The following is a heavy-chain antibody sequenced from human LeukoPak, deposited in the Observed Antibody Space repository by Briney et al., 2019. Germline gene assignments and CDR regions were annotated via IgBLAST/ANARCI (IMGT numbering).Heavy chain of an antibody. CDR2: ISDSGDRT. D-gene: IGHD6-13*01. CDR3: AKGSSNWRDYYYFDY. Sequence: GGSLRLSCAASGFRFSSYAMSWVRQAPGKGLAWVSAISDSGDRTQYADSVRGRFTISRDNSKDTLYLQLDSLRAEDTAVYYCAKGSSNWRDYYYFDYWGQGTLVTVSS. V-gene: IGHV3-23*01. J-gene: IGHJ4*02. CDR1: GFRFSSYA.